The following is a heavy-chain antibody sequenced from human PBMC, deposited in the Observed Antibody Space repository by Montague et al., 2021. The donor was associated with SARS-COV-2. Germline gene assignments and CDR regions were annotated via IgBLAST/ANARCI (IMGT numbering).Heavy chain of an antibody. V-gene: IGHV4-39*01. CDR2: VYESGRT. CDR1: GCSISSSIDY. J-gene: IGHJ4*02. CDR3: GRFRGVSWGADGTGPSDY. Sequence: SETLSLTCSVSGCSISSSIDYWGWIRQPPGKGLEWIGSVYESGRTYYNPSLKSRVTISVDTSQNRFSLKLRSVTAADTAVYYCGRFRGVSWGADGTGPSDYWGQGTLVTGSS. D-gene: IGHD1-1*01.